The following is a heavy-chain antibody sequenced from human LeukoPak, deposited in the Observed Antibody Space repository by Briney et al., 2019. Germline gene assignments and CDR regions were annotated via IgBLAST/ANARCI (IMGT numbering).Heavy chain of an antibody. D-gene: IGHD4-11*01. CDR3: ARFYSNPNWFDP. CDR2: IYPGDSDT. J-gene: IGHJ5*02. CDR1: GSRFTSYW. V-gene: IGHV5-51*01. Sequence: GASLKISCKGSGSRFTSYWIGWVRQLPGKGLERMGIIYPGDSDTRYSPSFQGQVTLSADTSISTAYLQWSSLKASDTAMYYCARFYSNPNWFDPWGQGTLVTVSS.